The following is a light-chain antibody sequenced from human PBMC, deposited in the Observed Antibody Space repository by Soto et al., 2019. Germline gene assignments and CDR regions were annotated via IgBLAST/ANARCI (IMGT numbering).Light chain of an antibody. J-gene: IGKJ1*01. CDR1: QSVSSSY. CDR3: QQYGSSPLT. CDR2: DAS. V-gene: IGKV3-20*01. Sequence: EIVLTQFPGTLSLSPGERANLSCRASQSVSSSYLAWYQQKPGQAPSLLIYDASNRATGIPDRFSGSGSGTDFTLTISRLEPEDFAVYYCQQYGSSPLTFGQGTKVEIK.